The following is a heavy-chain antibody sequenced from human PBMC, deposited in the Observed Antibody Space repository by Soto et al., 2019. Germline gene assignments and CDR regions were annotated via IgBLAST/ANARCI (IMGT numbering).Heavy chain of an antibody. J-gene: IGHJ4*02. Sequence: GSLRLSCAASGFTFSSYSMNWVRQAPGKGLEWVSSISSSSSYIYYADSVKGRFTISRDNAKNSLYLQMNSLRAEDTAVYYCARDRGYSYAPEYYFDYWGQGTLVTVSS. CDR1: GFTFSSYS. D-gene: IGHD5-18*01. V-gene: IGHV3-21*01. CDR3: ARDRGYSYAPEYYFDY. CDR2: ISSSSSYI.